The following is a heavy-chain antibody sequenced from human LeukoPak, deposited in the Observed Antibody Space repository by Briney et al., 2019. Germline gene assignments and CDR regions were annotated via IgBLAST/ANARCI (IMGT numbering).Heavy chain of an antibody. CDR3: ARHDPITMVRGVLHPFDY. D-gene: IGHD3-10*01. CDR1: GGSISSYY. V-gene: IGHV4-4*07. Sequence: SETLSLTCTVSGGSISSYYWSWIRQPAGKGLEWIGRIYTSGSTNYNPSLKSRVTMSVDTSKNQFSLKLSSVTAADTAVYYCARHDPITMVRGVLHPFDYWGQGTLVTVSS. CDR2: IYTSGST. J-gene: IGHJ4*02.